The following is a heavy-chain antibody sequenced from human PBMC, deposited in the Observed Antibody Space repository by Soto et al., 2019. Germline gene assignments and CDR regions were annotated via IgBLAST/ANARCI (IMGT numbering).Heavy chain of an antibody. CDR1: GGTFSSYA. Sequence: SVKVSCKASGGTFSSYAISWVRQAPGQGLEWMGGIIPIFGTANYAQKFQGRVTITADKSTSTAYMELSSLRSEDTAVYYCARGTMAAYYSDGMDVWGQGTTLTVSS. CDR3: ARGTMAAYYSDGMDV. J-gene: IGHJ6*02. D-gene: IGHD3-10*01. CDR2: IIPIFGTA. V-gene: IGHV1-69*06.